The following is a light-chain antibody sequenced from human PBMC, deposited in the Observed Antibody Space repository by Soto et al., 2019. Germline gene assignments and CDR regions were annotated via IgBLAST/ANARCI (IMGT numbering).Light chain of an antibody. Sequence: DIQITQSPSSLSASVGDRVTITCRASQSISIYLNWYQQKTGKAPKLLIYAASHLQSGVPSRFSGSGSGTDFTLTINSLQPGDFATYYCQQSSITPYSFGQGTKVDIK. CDR2: AAS. CDR3: QQSSITPYS. V-gene: IGKV1-39*01. CDR1: QSISIY. J-gene: IGKJ2*03.